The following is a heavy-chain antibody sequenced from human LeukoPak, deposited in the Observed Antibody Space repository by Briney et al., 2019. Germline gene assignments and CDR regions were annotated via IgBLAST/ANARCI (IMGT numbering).Heavy chain of an antibody. D-gene: IGHD1-26*01. CDR2: IYTGGST. V-gene: IGHV3-66*01. Sequence: GGSLRLSCAASGFTVSSNYMSWVRQAPGKGLEWVSAIYTGGSTYYAGSVKGRFTISRDNSKNTLYLQMNSLRAEDTAVYYCAKDGGYYGGEYWGQGTLVTVSS. J-gene: IGHJ4*02. CDR1: GFTVSSNY. CDR3: AKDGGYYGGEY.